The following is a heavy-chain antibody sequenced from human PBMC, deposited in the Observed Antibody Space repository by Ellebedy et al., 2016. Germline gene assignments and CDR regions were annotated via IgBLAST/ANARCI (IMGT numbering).Heavy chain of an antibody. J-gene: IGHJ4*02. CDR3: ATLTSDSDY. CDR1: GLSLSSDW. Sequence: KVSCKASGLSLSSDWICWVRQVPGKGLDWMGIVYLVDSEPLYSPSFERLVTISADMSISTAYLQWSSLKPSDTAMYYCATLTSDSDYWGQGTLVTVSS. V-gene: IGHV5-51*01. CDR2: VYLVDSEP.